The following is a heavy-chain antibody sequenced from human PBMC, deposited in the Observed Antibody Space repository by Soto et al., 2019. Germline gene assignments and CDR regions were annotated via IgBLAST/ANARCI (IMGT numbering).Heavy chain of an antibody. D-gene: IGHD1-1*01. J-gene: IGHJ4*02. CDR3: ARWGRWNDPQIIDY. Sequence: QVQLQESGPGLVKPSQTLSLTCTVSGGSISSGGYYWSWIRQHPGKGLEWIGYIYYSGSTYYNPSLKSRVTISVDTSKTQFSLKLSSVTAADTAVYYCARWGRWNDPQIIDYWGQGTLVTVSS. V-gene: IGHV4-31*03. CDR2: IYYSGST. CDR1: GGSISSGGYY.